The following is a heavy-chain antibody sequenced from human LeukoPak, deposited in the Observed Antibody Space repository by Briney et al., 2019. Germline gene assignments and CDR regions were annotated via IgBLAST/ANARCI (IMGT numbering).Heavy chain of an antibody. Sequence: GASVKVSCKASGYTFTGYYMHWVRQAPGQGLEWMGWINPNSGGTNYAQKFQGRVTMTRDTSISTAYMELSRLRSDDTAVYYCARAASSGWYGIDPWGQGTLVTVSS. CDR1: GYTFTGYY. D-gene: IGHD6-19*01. CDR3: ARAASSGWYGIDP. CDR2: INPNSGGT. V-gene: IGHV1-2*02. J-gene: IGHJ5*02.